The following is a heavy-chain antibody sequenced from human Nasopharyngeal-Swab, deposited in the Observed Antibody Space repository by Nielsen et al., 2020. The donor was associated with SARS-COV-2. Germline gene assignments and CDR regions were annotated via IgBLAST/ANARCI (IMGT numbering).Heavy chain of an antibody. D-gene: IGHD6-19*01. CDR3: ARDGSLYSSVWYISGLDI. V-gene: IGHV3-21*01. CDR1: GFTFSSYS. CDR2: ISSSSSYI. Sequence: GESLKLSCEASGFTFSSYSMNWVRQAPGKGLEWVSSISSSSSYIYYADSARGRFTISRDNAKNSLYLQMNSLRAEDTAVYYCARDGSLYSSVWYISGLDIWGQGTIVTVSS. J-gene: IGHJ3*02.